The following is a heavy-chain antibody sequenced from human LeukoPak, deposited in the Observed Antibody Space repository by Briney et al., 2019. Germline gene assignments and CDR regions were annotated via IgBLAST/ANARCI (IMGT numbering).Heavy chain of an antibody. CDR1: GFTFSVYP. J-gene: IGHJ4*02. Sequence: GSLRLSCAASGFTFSVYPMNWVRQAPGKGLEWLSNIRDSGTEMYYADSVKGRFTITRDNAKNSLYLQMDGLRVEDTAVYFCVRDESWAFDFWGQGTLVTVSS. CDR2: IRDSGTEM. CDR3: VRDESWAFDF. V-gene: IGHV3-48*01. D-gene: IGHD6-13*01.